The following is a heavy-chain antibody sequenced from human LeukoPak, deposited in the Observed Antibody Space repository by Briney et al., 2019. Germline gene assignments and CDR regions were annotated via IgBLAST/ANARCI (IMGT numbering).Heavy chain of an antibody. V-gene: IGHV3-74*01. CDR2: INDDGSDT. J-gene: IGHJ5*02. D-gene: IGHD2-15*01. CDR1: GFTFKLYW. CDR3: VRGGPSTWS. Sequence: GGSLRLSCAASGFTFKLYWMHWVRQVPGKRPVWVSRINDDGSDTIYADSVRGRFTISRDDAKNTVYLQMDNLRAEDTAVYYCVRGGPSTWSWGQGTLVTVSS.